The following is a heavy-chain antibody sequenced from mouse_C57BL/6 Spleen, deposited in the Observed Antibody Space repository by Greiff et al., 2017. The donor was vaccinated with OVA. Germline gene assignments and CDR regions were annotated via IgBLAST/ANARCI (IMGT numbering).Heavy chain of an antibody. V-gene: IGHV1-61*01. D-gene: IGHD4-1*01. J-gene: IGHJ2*01. CDR1: GYTFTSYW. CDR2: IYPSDSET. Sequence: QVQLQQPGAELVRPGSSVKLSCKASGYTFTSYWMDWVKQRPGQGLEWIGNIYPSDSETHYNQKFKDKATLTVDKSSSTAYMQLSSLTSEDSAVYYCARRNWDVGYFDYWGQGTTLTVSS. CDR3: ARRNWDVGYFDY.